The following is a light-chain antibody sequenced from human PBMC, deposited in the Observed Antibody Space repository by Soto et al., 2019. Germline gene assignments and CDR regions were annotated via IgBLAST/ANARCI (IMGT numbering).Light chain of an antibody. V-gene: IGKV1-33*01. J-gene: IGKJ4*01. CDR2: DAS. Sequence: DIQMTQSPSSLSASVGDRVTITCQGTNDSINYLKWYQQKTGKAPKRLIYDASNLQTGVTSRFSGSGSGTHFTFTISSLQPEDIATYYCQFYDSRPLLTFGGGTKVDIK. CDR1: NDSINY. CDR3: QFYDSRPLLT.